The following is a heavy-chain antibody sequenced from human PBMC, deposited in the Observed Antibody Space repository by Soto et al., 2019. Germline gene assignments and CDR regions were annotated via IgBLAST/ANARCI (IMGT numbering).Heavy chain of an antibody. CDR3: AKEGTSGWYYFAY. D-gene: IGHD6-19*01. CDR2: ISGSGGSP. V-gene: IGHV3-23*01. J-gene: IGHJ4*02. Sequence: SGKGLEWVSTISGSGGSPYSADSVKGRFTISRDNSKNTLYLQMNSLRAEDTAIYYCAKEGTSGWYYFAYWGQGTLVTAPQ.